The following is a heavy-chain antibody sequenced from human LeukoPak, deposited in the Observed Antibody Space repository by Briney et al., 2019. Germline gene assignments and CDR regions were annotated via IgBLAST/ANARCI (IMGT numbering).Heavy chain of an antibody. CDR3: AHGDYDNGFDP. V-gene: IGHV1-69*04. CDR1: GGTFSSYA. J-gene: IGHJ5*02. Sequence: ASVKVSCKASGGTFSSYAISWVRQAPGQGLEWMGRIIPIFGIANYAQKFQGRVTITADKSTSTAYMELSSLRSEDTAVYYCAHGDYDNGFDPWGQGTLVTVSS. CDR2: IIPIFGIA. D-gene: IGHD4-17*01.